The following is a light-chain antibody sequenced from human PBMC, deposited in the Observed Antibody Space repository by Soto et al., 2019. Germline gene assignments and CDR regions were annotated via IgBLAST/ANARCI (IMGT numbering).Light chain of an antibody. V-gene: IGKV3-15*01. Sequence: EIVMTQSPATLSVSPGERATLSCRASQSVSSNLAWYQQKPGQAPRLLIYGASTRATGIPARFSGSGSGAEFILTTSSLQPEDFAVYYCQQYNNWPPRTFGQGTKVDIK. J-gene: IGKJ1*01. CDR1: QSVSSN. CDR3: QQYNNWPPRT. CDR2: GAS.